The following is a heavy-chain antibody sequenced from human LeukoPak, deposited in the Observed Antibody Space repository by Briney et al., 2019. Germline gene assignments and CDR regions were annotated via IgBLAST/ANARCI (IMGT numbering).Heavy chain of an antibody. J-gene: IGHJ4*02. CDR3: ARDWGEVITTPFDY. D-gene: IGHD3-22*01. V-gene: IGHV3-30-3*01. CDR1: GFTFSSYA. Sequence: PGGSLRLSCAASGFTFSSYAMHWVRQAPGKGLEWVAVISYDGSNKYYADSVKGRFTISRDNSKNTLYLQMNSLRAEDTAVYYCARDWGEVITTPFDYWDQGTLVTVSS. CDR2: ISYDGSNK.